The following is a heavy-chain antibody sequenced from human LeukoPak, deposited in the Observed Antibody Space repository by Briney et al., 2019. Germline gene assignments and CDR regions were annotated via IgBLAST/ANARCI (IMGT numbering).Heavy chain of an antibody. CDR1: GFTFSSSA. CDR2: ISNNGGYT. CDR3: AKDGADYYCDSSAYYKHLDF. D-gene: IGHD3-22*01. J-gene: IGHJ4*02. V-gene: IGHV3-23*01. Sequence: PGGSLRLSCAASGFTFSSSAMSWVRQAPGKGLEWVSAISNNGGYTYYADSVKGRFTISRDNSKNTLYLQMNSLRAEDTAVYYCAKDGADYYCDSSAYYKHLDFWGQGTLVTVSS.